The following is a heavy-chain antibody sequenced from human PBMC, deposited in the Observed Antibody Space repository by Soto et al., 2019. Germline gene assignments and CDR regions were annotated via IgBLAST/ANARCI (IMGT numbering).Heavy chain of an antibody. CDR2: IIPIFGTA. J-gene: IGHJ4*02. V-gene: IGHV1-69*13. CDR1: GGTFSSYA. CDR3: ASLLGGNDGSHYDVDE. Sequence: ASVQVSCKASGGTFSSYAISWVRQAPGQGLERMGGIIPIFGTANYAQKFQGRVTITADESTSTAYMELSSLRSEDTAVYYCASLLGGNDGSHYDVDEWGQGTLVTV. D-gene: IGHD2-15*01.